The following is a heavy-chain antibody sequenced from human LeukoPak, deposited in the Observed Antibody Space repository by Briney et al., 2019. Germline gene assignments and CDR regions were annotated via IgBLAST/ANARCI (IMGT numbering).Heavy chain of an antibody. CDR2: INHSGST. CDR1: GGSFSGYY. V-gene: IGHV4-34*01. CDR3: ARGLPPEYFQH. J-gene: IGHJ1*01. Sequence: SETLSLTCAVYGGSFSGYYWSWIRQPPGKGLEWIGEINHSGSTNCNPSLKSRVTISVDSSKNQFFLKLSSVTAADTAVYYCARGLPPEYFQHWGQGTLVTVSS.